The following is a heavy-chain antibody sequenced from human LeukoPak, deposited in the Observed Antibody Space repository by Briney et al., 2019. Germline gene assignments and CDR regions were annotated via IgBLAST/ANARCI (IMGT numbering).Heavy chain of an antibody. V-gene: IGHV3-23*01. CDR2: ISGSGHAT. Sequence: GALRLSCAASGFTFSTNAMSWVRQAPGKGLEWVATISGSGHATYYADSVKGRFTISRDTSKNTLYLQMNSLKSEDTAVYYCTTDHRTIYGVVFPDYWGQGTLVTVSS. D-gene: IGHD3-3*01. J-gene: IGHJ4*02. CDR3: TTDHRTIYGVVFPDY. CDR1: GFTFSTNA.